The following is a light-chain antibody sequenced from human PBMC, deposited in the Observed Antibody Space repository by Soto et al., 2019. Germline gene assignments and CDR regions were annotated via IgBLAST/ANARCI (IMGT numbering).Light chain of an antibody. V-gene: IGLV1-44*01. J-gene: IGLJ1*01. CDR1: SSNIGSNT. CDR3: SAWDDSLSIFV. CDR2: DAH. Sequence: QSVLTQPPSVSGTPGQRVTISCAGSSSNIGSNTATWYQQLPGTDPQLLIYDAHKRPSGIPDRFSGSKSGTSASLAISGVQSEDEADYYCSAWDDSLSIFVFATGTKLTVL.